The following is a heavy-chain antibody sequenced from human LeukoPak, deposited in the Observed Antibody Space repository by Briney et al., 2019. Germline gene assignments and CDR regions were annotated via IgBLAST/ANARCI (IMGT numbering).Heavy chain of an antibody. V-gene: IGHV3-21*04. CDR1: GFSFSSYN. CDR2: ITTSSTYT. CDR3: AINGGGDSGYGNFDY. J-gene: IGHJ4*02. Sequence: PGGSLRPSCEASGFSFSSYNMDWVRQTPGKGLEWISSITTSSTYTFYADSVKGRFTISRDNAKNSLYLQMNSLRAEDTALYYCAINGGGDSGYGNFDYWGQGTLVTVSS. D-gene: IGHD5-12*01.